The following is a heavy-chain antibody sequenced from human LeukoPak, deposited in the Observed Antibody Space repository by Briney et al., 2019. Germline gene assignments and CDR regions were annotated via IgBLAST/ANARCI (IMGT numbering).Heavy chain of an antibody. CDR3: ANFGGFYDNNGFDY. V-gene: IGHV3-66*01. Sequence: GGSLRLSCAPSVFTVSSNYMSWVRQAPGKGLEWVPVIYGGGKKYYADSVKGRFTISSDNSKNSLYLQMNSVKAEDTDAYYCANFGGFYDNNGFDYWGQGTRVTVSS. J-gene: IGHJ4*02. CDR1: VFTVSSNY. D-gene: IGHD3-22*01. CDR2: IYGGGKK.